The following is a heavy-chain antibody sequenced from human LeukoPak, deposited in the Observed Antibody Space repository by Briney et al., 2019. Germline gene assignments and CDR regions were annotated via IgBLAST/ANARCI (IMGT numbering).Heavy chain of an antibody. CDR3: ATVMGVYYGSGSYYNYDAFDI. J-gene: IGHJ3*02. CDR1: GYTLTELS. V-gene: IGHV1-24*01. CDR2: FDPEDGET. D-gene: IGHD3-10*01. Sequence: ASVKVSCKVSGYTLTELSMHWVRQAPGKRLEWMGGFDPEDGETIYAQKFQGRVTMTEDTSTDTAYMELSSLRSEDTAVYYCATVMGVYYGSGSYYNYDAFDIWGQGTMVTVSS.